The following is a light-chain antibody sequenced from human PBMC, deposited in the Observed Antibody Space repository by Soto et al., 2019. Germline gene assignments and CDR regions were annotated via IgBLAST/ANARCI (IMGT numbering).Light chain of an antibody. V-gene: IGKV3-11*01. J-gene: IGKJ4*01. CDR2: DAF. CDR1: QSVGSY. CDR3: QQRSNWPPVT. Sequence: EIVLTQSPATLSLSPGERATLSCRASQSVGSYLAWYQQKPGQAPRLLIYDAFNRATGIPARFSGSGSGTDFTLTISSLEPEDFAVYYCQQRSNWPPVTFVGGTKVEIK.